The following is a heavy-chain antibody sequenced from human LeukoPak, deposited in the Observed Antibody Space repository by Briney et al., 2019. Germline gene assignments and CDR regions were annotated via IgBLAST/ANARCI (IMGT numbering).Heavy chain of an antibody. CDR1: GYTFTSYG. D-gene: IGHD1-7*01. V-gene: IGHV1-18*01. J-gene: IGHJ6*02. CDR2: ISAYNGNT. Sequence: ASVKVSCKASGYTFTSYGISWVRQAPAQGLEWMGWISAYNGNTNYAQKLQGRVTMTTDTSTSTAYMELRSLRSDDTAVYYCARDFVELELRYYYYGMDVWGQGTTVTVSS. CDR3: ARDFVELELRYYYYGMDV.